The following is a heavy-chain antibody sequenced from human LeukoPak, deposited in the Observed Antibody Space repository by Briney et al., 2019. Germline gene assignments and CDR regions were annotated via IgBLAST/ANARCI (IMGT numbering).Heavy chain of an antibody. J-gene: IGHJ3*02. CDR1: GFTFSSYG. D-gene: IGHD3-22*01. CDR3: AKEKYYYDSSGYNPDDAFDI. V-gene: IGHV3-23*01. Sequence: GGSLRLSCAASGFTFSSYGMHWVRQAPGKGLEWVSAISGSGGSTYYADSVKGRFTTSRDNSKNTLYLQMNSLRAEDTAVYYCAKEKYYYDSSGYNPDDAFDIWGQGTMVTVSS. CDR2: ISGSGGST.